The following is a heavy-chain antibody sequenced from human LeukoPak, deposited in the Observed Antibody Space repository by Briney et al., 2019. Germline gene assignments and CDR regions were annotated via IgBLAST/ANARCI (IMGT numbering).Heavy chain of an antibody. Sequence: PGGSLRLSCAASGFTFSDFYMTWIRQAPGKGLEWVSYISSTSIYTKYADSLKGRFTISRDNAKNSLYLQMSSLRVEDTAVYYCARDGILEWLLGWGQGTLVTVSS. D-gene: IGHD3-3*01. CDR3: ARDGILEWLLG. CDR2: ISSTSIYT. CDR1: GFTFSDFY. J-gene: IGHJ4*02. V-gene: IGHV3-11*06.